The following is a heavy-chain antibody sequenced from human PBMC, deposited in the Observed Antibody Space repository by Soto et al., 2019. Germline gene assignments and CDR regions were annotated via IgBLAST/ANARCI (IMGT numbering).Heavy chain of an antibody. J-gene: IGHJ5*02. Sequence: GGSLRLSCAASGFTFSSYAMSWVRQAPGKGLEWVSLISGSGGSRYYADSVKGRFTISRDNSKNTLYLQMNSLRADDTAVYYCAKVMVKDWFDPWGQGTLVTVSS. CDR2: ISGSGGSR. D-gene: IGHD5-18*01. CDR1: GFTFSSYA. V-gene: IGHV3-23*01. CDR3: AKVMVKDWFDP.